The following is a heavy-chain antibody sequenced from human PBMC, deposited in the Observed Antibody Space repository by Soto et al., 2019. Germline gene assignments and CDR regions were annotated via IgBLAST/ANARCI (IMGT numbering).Heavy chain of an antibody. V-gene: IGHV3-23*01. CDR1: GYTFSSYA. CDR3: AKDHRGVSAAARMDV. Sequence: EVQLLEYGGALVQPGGSLRLSCAASGYTFSSYAMTWVRQAPGKGLEWVSAISNSGGNTFHADSVKGRFTISRDNSKNTLYLQMNSLRAEDTAVYYCAKDHRGVSAAARMDVWGQGTTVTVSS. CDR2: ISNSGGNT. J-gene: IGHJ6*02. D-gene: IGHD6-13*01.